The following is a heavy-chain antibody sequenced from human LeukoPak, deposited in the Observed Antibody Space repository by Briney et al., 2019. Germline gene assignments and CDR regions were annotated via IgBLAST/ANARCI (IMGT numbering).Heavy chain of an antibody. D-gene: IGHD1-26*01. Sequence: PGGSLRLSCAASGLTVSSTYMSWVRQTPGKGLEWIGSLYYSGSTYYNPSLKSRVTISVDTSKNQFSLKLSSVTAADTAVYYCARLSGSYWPAGYWGQGTLVTVSS. CDR2: LYYSGST. V-gene: IGHV4-59*05. CDR1: GLTVSSTY. CDR3: ARLSGSYWPAGY. J-gene: IGHJ4*02.